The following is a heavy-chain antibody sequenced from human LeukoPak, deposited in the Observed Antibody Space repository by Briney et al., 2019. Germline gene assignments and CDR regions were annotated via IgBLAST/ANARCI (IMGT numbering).Heavy chain of an antibody. V-gene: IGHV4-59*08. CDR2: IYYSGST. CDR3: ARHRGYVGAFDV. J-gene: IGHJ3*01. D-gene: IGHD3-22*01. Sequence: SETLSLTCTVSGGSISGYYWSWIRQPPGKGLEWIGFIYYSGSTSYNPSLKSRVTISVDTSKNQFSLDLSSVTAAETAVYYCARHRGYVGAFDVWGRGTMVTVSS. CDR1: GGSISGYY.